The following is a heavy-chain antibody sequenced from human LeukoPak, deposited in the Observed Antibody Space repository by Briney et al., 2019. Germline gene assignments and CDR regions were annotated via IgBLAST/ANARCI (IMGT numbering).Heavy chain of an antibody. J-gene: IGHJ4*02. CDR2: IKQDGSEK. Sequence: GGSLRLSWAATGFSFRRYWRNWVRQPPGKGLEWLAIIKQDGSEKHYKGSVEGRFTISRDNAKNSLYLQMNSLRAEDTAVYYCARVALEQPTFDYWGQGTLVTVSS. CDR1: GFSFRRYW. V-gene: IGHV3-7*01. D-gene: IGHD3-3*02. CDR3: ARVALEQPTFDY.